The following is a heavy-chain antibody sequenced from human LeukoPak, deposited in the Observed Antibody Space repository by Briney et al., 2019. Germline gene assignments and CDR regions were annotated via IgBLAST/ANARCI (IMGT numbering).Heavy chain of an antibody. J-gene: IGHJ3*02. V-gene: IGHV1-69*13. CDR2: IIPIFGTA. D-gene: IGHD2-15*01. CDR1: GGTFSSYA. Sequence: GASVKVSCKASGGTFSSYAISWVRQAPGQGLEWMGGIIPIFGTANYAQKFQGRVTITADESTSTAYMELSSLRSEDTAVYYCARAEGGGNAFDNWGQGTMVTVSS. CDR3: ARAEGGGNAFDN.